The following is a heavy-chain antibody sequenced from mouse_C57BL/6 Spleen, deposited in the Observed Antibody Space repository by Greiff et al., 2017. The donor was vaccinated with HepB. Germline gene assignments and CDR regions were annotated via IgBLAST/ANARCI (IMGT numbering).Heavy chain of an antibody. J-gene: IGHJ1*03. D-gene: IGHD1-1*01. CDR2: IDPDTGGT. CDR3: TRRGIYYDSPSYWYFDV. V-gene: IGHV1-15*01. Sequence: QVQLQQSGAELVRPGASVTLSCKASGYTFTDYEMHWVKQTPVHGLEWIGAIDPDTGGTAYNQKFKGQAILTADKSSSTAYMELRSLTSEDSAVYYCTRRGIYYDSPSYWYFDVGGTGTTVTVSS. CDR1: GYTFTDYE.